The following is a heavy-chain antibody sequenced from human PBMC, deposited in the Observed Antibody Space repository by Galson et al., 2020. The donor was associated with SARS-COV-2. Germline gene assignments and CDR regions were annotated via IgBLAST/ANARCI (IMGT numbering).Heavy chain of an antibody. V-gene: IGHV1-2*02. Sequence: ASVKVSCKASGYTFTDYYIHWVRQAPGQGLEWMGWINPKSGGTNYAQKFEGRVTMTRDTPITTAYMELSRLRADDTAVDYCARLRYYDVLTCYSVDVWGQGTMVTVCS. CDR2: INPKSGGT. CDR3: ARLRYYDVLTCYSVDV. J-gene: IGHJ6*02. D-gene: IGHD3-9*01. CDR1: GYTFTDYY.